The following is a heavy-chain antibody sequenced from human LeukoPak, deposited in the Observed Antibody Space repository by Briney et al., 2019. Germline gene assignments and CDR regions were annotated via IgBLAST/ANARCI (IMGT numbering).Heavy chain of an antibody. CDR2: IYHTGST. Sequence: GTLRLSCAASRFTFSSYGMSWVRQAPGKGLEWIGYIYHTGSTSYSPSLKSRVTISADTSQNQFSLKLSSVTAADTAVYYCASRKLGNDYWGQGTLVTVSS. D-gene: IGHD7-27*01. J-gene: IGHJ4*02. V-gene: IGHV4-59*01. CDR1: RFTFSSYG. CDR3: ASRKLGNDY.